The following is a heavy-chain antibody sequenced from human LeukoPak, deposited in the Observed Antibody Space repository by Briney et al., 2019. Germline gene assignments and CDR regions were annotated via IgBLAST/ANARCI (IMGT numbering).Heavy chain of an antibody. CDR2: MNPNSGNT. Sequence: ASVKVSCKASGYTFTSYDINWVRQATGQGLEWMGWMNPNSGNTGYAQKFQGRVTMTRITSISTAYMELSSLRSEDTAVDYCARSDRRVSRRFQHWGQGTLVTVSS. D-gene: IGHD1-14*01. V-gene: IGHV1-8*01. CDR1: GYTFTSYD. J-gene: IGHJ1*01. CDR3: ARSDRRVSRRFQH.